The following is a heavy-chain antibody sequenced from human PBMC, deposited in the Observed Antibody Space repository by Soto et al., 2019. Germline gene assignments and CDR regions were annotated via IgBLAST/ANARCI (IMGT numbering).Heavy chain of an antibody. CDR1: GFSLSTSGMC. J-gene: IGHJ6*02. Sequence: SGPTLVNPTQTLTLTCTFSGFSLSTSGMCVSWIRQPPGKALEWLALIDWDDDKYYSTSLKTRLTISKDTSKNQVVLTMTNMDPVDTATYYCARMRAVAAVYYYGMDVWGQGTTVTVSS. V-gene: IGHV2-70*13. D-gene: IGHD6-19*01. CDR3: ARMRAVAAVYYYGMDV. CDR2: IDWDDDK.